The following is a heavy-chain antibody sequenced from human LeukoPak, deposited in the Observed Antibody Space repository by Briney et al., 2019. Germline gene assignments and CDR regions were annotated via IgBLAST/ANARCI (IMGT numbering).Heavy chain of an antibody. Sequence: ASMKVSCKASGYTVTTYAMHWVRQAPGQRLEWMGWINAGNGNTKYSQKFQDRVTITRDTSASTAYMEVSSLTSEDTAVYYCARGWARSYGMDVWGQGTTITVSS. CDR2: INAGNGNT. D-gene: IGHD1-26*01. V-gene: IGHV1-3*01. CDR1: GYTVTTYA. CDR3: ARGWARSYGMDV. J-gene: IGHJ6*02.